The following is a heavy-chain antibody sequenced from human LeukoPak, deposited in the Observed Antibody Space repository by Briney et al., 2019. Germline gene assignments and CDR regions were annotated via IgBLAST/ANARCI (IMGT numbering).Heavy chain of an antibody. Sequence: PGGSLRLSCAASGFTFSNYAMSWVRQAPGKGLEWVSAIRGSGGTTYYADSVKGRFTISRDNSKNTVYMQMNSLRAEDTAVYYCANGKPQYNNDWPRGTVWGQGTLVTVSS. CDR2: IRGSGGTT. CDR3: ANGKPQYNNDWPRGTV. D-gene: IGHD6-19*01. CDR1: GFTFSNYA. V-gene: IGHV3-23*01. J-gene: IGHJ4*02.